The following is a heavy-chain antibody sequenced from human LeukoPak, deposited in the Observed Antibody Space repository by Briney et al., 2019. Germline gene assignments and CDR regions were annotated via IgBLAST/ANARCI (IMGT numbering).Heavy chain of an antibody. CDR2: IYYSGST. D-gene: IGHD5-18*01. Sequence: PSQTLSLTCTVSGGSISSGGYYWSWLRQHPGKGLEWIGYIYYSGSTYYNPSLKSRVTISVDTSKNQFSLKLSSVTAADTAVYYCASRSSYSYGHSIDYWGQGTLVTVSS. CDR1: GGSISSGGYY. CDR3: ASRSSYSYGHSIDY. V-gene: IGHV4-31*03. J-gene: IGHJ4*02.